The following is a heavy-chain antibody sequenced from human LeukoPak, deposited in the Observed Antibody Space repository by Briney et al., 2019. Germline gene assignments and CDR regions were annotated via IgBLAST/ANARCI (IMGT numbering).Heavy chain of an antibody. V-gene: IGHV3-74*01. Sequence: GGSLRLSCAASGFTFVAYGMQWVRQAPGKGLVWVSRINNDGSSTSYADSVRGRFTISRDNAKNTLSLQMNILRAEDTGVYYCARELPREVTLDYWGQGTLVTVSS. CDR3: ARELPREVTLDY. J-gene: IGHJ4*02. CDR2: INNDGSST. CDR1: GFTFVAYG. D-gene: IGHD2-21*02.